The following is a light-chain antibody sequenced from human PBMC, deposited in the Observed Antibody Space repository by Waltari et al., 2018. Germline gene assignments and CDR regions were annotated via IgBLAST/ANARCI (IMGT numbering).Light chain of an antibody. Sequence: QSVLTQPPSVSGAPGQRVTVSFAGARSNIGADFVVQRYQQLPGNAPQILIFGNTNRPSGVPDRFSGSKSGTSASLVITGLQPEDEGDYYCQSYDGSLSASVFGGGTKLTVL. V-gene: IGLV1-40*01. CDR3: QSYDGSLSASV. J-gene: IGLJ3*02. CDR2: GNT. CDR1: RSNIGADFV.